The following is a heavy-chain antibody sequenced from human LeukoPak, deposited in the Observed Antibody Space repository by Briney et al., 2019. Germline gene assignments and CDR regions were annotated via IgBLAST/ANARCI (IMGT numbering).Heavy chain of an antibody. CDR1: GGSISSYY. CDR2: IYTSGST. CDR3: ARHHDYDFWSGYSYFDY. D-gene: IGHD3-3*01. V-gene: IGHV4-4*09. J-gene: IGHJ4*02. Sequence: SETLSLTCTVSGGSISSYYWRWIRRPPGKGLEWIGYIYTSGSTNYNPSLKSRVTISVDTSKNQFSLKLSSVTAADTAVYYCARHHDYDFWSGYSYFDYWGQGTLVTVSS.